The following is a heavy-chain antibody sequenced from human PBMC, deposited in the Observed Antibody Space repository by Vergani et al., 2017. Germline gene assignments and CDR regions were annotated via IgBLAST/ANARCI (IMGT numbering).Heavy chain of an antibody. V-gene: IGHV1-2*02. CDR2: INPNRGGT. J-gene: IGHJ4*02. CDR1: GYTFTDYF. CDR3: ARVGTSSNRDYFDY. D-gene: IGHD2-2*01. Sequence: QVPLVQSGAEVKKPGASVKVSCKASGYTFTDYFMHWVRQAPGQGLEWMGWINPNRGGTNYAQKFQGRVTMTRDTSISTAYMELSNLRSDDTAVYYCARVGTSSNRDYFDYWGQGTLVTVSS.